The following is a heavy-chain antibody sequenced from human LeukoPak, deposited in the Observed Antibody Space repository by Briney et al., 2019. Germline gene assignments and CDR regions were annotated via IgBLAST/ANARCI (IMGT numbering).Heavy chain of an antibody. J-gene: IGHJ4*02. CDR3: AREYYDSSGYANSFDY. Sequence: SETLSLTCTVSGGSISSGSYYWSWIRQPSGKGLECIGRIYTSGSHNYYPSLKSRVTISVDTSKNQFYLKLSSVTAADTAVYYCAREYYDSSGYANSFDYWGQGTLVTVSS. D-gene: IGHD3-22*01. CDR1: GGSISSGSYY. CDR2: IYTSGSH. V-gene: IGHV4-61*02.